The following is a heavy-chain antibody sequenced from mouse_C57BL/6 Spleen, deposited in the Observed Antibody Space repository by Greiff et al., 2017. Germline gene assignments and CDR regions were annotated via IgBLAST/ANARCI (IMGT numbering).Heavy chain of an antibody. J-gene: IGHJ1*03. CDR3: ARDDYGWYFDV. CDR2: IHPNSGST. CDR1: GYTFTSYW. D-gene: IGHD2-4*01. Sequence: QVQLQQPGAELVKPGASVKLSCKASGYTFTSYWMHWVKQRPGQGLEWIGMIHPNSGSTNYNEKFKSKAKLTVDKSSSTAYMQLSSLTSEDSAVYYCARDDYGWYFDVWGTGTTVTVSS. V-gene: IGHV1-64*01.